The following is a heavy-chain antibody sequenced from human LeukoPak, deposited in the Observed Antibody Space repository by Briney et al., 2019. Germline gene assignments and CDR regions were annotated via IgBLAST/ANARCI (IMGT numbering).Heavy chain of an antibody. Sequence: GGSLRLSCAASGFTVSSNYMSWVRQAPGKGLEWVSVIYSGGSTYYADSVKGRFTISRDNSMNTLYLQMNSLRAEDRAVYYCARDGGGYSYGDRISYFDYWGQGALVTVSS. CDR3: ARDGGGYSYGDRISYFDY. CDR2: IYSGGST. D-gene: IGHD5-18*01. V-gene: IGHV3-53*01. CDR1: GFTVSSNY. J-gene: IGHJ4*02.